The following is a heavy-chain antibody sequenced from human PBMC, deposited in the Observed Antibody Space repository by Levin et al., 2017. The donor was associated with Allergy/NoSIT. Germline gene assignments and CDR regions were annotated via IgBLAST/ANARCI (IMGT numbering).Heavy chain of an antibody. CDR2: ISWNSGSI. CDR1: GFTFDDYA. D-gene: IGHD5-24*01. CDR3: AKADGYATMYGYFDL. V-gene: IGHV3-9*01. Sequence: SGGSLRLSCAASGFTFDDYAMHWVRQAPGKGLEWVSGISWNSGSIGYADSVKGRFTISRDNAKNSLYLQMNSLRAEDTALYYCAKADGYATMYGYFDLWGRGTLVTVSS. J-gene: IGHJ2*01.